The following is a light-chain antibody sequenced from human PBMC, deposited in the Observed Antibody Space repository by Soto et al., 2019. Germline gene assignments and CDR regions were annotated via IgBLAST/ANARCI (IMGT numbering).Light chain of an antibody. CDR1: QSVSSL. Sequence: EVVMTQSPATLSVSPGERATLSCRASQSVSSLLAWYQQKPGQAPRLLIYGASTRGTGIPDRFSASGSGTEFALTISSLQSGDFAVYYCQQYNNWALTFGGGTKVEIK. J-gene: IGKJ4*01. CDR3: QQYNNWALT. V-gene: IGKV3-15*01. CDR2: GAS.